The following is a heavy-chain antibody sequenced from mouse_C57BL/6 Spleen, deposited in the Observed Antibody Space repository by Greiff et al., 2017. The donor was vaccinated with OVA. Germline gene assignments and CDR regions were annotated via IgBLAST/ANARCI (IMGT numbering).Heavy chain of an antibody. J-gene: IGHJ4*01. CDR3: TRVGYGSSYAMDY. D-gene: IGHD1-1*01. Sequence: EVKLMESGEGLVKPGGSLKLSCAASGFTFSSYAMSWVRQTPEKRLEWVAYISSGGDYIYYADTVKGRFTISRDNARNTLYLQMSSLKSEDTAMYYCTRVGYGSSYAMDYWGQGTSVTVSS. V-gene: IGHV5-9-1*02. CDR2: ISSGGDYI. CDR1: GFTFSSYA.